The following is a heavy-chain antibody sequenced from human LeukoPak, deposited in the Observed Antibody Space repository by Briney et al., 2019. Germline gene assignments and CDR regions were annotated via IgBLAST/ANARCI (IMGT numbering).Heavy chain of an antibody. J-gene: IGHJ4*02. D-gene: IGHD3-3*01. V-gene: IGHV3-23*01. CDR3: ANSLVLRFLEWLL. CDR2: ISGSGGNT. Sequence: GGSLRLSCAASGFAFSSYDMHWVRQAPGKGLEWVSAISGSGGNTYYADSVKGRFTVSRDNSKNTLYLQMNSLRGEDTAVYYCANSLVLRFLEWLLWGQGTLVTVSS. CDR1: GFAFSSYD.